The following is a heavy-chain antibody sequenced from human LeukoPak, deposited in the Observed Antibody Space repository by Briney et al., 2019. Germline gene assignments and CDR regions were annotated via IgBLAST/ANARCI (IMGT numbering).Heavy chain of an antibody. CDR3: ARGELDIAIDY. V-gene: IGHV4-4*07. CDR2: ISTSGST. Sequence: SETLSLTCTVSGGPISTYYWSWIRQPAEKGLEWIGRISTSGSTNFNPSLKSRVTISVDTSKNQFSLKLSSVTAADTAVYYCARGELDIAIDYWGQGTLVTVSS. J-gene: IGHJ4*02. D-gene: IGHD5-12*01. CDR1: GGPISTYY.